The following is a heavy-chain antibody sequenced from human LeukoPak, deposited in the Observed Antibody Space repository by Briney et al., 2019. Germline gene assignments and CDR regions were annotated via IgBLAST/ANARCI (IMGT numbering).Heavy chain of an antibody. CDR2: IYYSGST. V-gene: IGHV4-39*07. J-gene: IGHJ4*02. Sequence: SETLSLTCTVSGGSISSSSYYWGWIRQPPGKGLEWIGSIYYSGSTYYNPSLKSRVTISVDTSKNQFSLKLSSVTAADTAVYYCARDDTRFPYYFDYWGQGTLVTVSS. CDR1: GGSISSSSYY. D-gene: IGHD3-10*01. CDR3: ARDDTRFPYYFDY.